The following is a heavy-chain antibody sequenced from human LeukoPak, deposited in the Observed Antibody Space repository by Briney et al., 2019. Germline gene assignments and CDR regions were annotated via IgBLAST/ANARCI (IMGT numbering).Heavy chain of an antibody. Sequence: GGSLRLSCAASGFTFSSYAMSWVRQAPGKGLEWVSAISGSGGSTYYADSVKGRFTISRDNSKNTLYLQMNSLRAEDTAVYYCAKGDWNDVPYYYYGMDVWGLGTTVTVSS. CDR2: ISGSGGST. CDR3: AKGDWNDVPYYYYGMDV. J-gene: IGHJ6*02. D-gene: IGHD1-1*01. V-gene: IGHV3-23*01. CDR1: GFTFSSYA.